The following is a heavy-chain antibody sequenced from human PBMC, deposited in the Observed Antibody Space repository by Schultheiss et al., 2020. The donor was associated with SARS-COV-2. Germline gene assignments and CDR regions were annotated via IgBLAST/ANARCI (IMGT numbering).Heavy chain of an antibody. V-gene: IGHV3-21*01. Sequence: GGSLRLSCSASGFTFSSYAMHWVRQAPGKGLEWVSAISGSGGSTYYADSVKGRFTISRDNAKNSLYLQMNSLRAEDTAVYYCARNAGRRYPFDYWGQGTLVTVSS. J-gene: IGHJ4*02. D-gene: IGHD1-1*01. CDR2: ISGSGGST. CDR3: ARNAGRRYPFDY. CDR1: GFTFSSYA.